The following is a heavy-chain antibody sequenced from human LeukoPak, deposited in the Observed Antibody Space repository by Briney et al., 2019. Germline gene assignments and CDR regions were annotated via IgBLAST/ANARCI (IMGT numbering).Heavy chain of an antibody. CDR2: IPYSGTT. V-gene: IGHV4-59*06. D-gene: IGHD5-24*01. CDR1: GGSISSYY. J-gene: IGHJ4*01. CDR3: AGGGDAYNTGY. Sequence: KPSETLSLTCTVSGGSISSYYWSWIRQPPGKGLEWIGHIPYSGTTYYNPSLQSRVTISPDTSKNQFSLKLNSVTAADTAVYYCAGGGDAYNTGYWGHGTLVTASS.